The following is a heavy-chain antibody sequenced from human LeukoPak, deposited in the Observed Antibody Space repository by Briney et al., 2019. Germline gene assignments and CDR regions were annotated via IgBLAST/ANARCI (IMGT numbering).Heavy chain of an antibody. V-gene: IGHV4-59*01. J-gene: IGHJ6*03. D-gene: IGHD3-16*01. CDR3: ARETSQKGAHYMDV. CDR1: GGSIRGYY. CDR2: IYYSGST. Sequence: SETLSLTCNVSGGSIRGYYWSWIRQPPGKGLEWIGYIYYSGSTNYNPSLKSRVTISVDTSKKQFSLKLTSVTVADTAVYYCARETSQKGAHYMDVWGKGTTVTISS.